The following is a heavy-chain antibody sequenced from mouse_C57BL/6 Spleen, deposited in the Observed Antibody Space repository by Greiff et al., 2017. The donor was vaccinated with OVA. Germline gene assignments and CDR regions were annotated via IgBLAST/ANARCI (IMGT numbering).Heavy chain of an antibody. CDR1: GYTFTDYY. CDR2: INPNNGGT. D-gene: IGHD1-1*01. V-gene: IGHV1-26*01. CDR3: ARLTTVVATPYAMDY. J-gene: IGHJ4*01. Sequence: VQLQQSGPELVKPGASVKISCKASGYTFTDYYMNWVKQSHGKSLEWIGDINPNNGGTSYNQKFKGKATLTVDKSSSTAYMELRSLTSEDSAVYYCARLTTVVATPYAMDYWGQGTSVTVSS.